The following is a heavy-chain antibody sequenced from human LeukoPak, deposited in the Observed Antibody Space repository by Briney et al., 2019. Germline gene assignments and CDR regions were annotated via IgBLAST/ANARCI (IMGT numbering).Heavy chain of an antibody. J-gene: IGHJ3*02. D-gene: IGHD5-18*01. CDR2: INTNTGSP. CDR1: GYTFTSYA. V-gene: IGHV7-4-1*02. CDR3: ARPIQLWSDDAFDI. Sequence: ASVKVSCKASGYTFTSYAMNWVRQAPGQGLEWMGWINTNTGSPTYAQGFTGRFVFSLDTSVSTAYLQISSLKAEDTAVYYCARPIQLWSDDAFDIWGQGTMVTVSS.